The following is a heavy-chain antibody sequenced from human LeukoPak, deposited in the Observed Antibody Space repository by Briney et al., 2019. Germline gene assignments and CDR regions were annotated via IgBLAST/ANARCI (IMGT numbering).Heavy chain of an antibody. CDR1: GFTFSSYW. D-gene: IGHD2-21*02. J-gene: IGHJ6*02. CDR2: IKQDGSEK. V-gene: IGHV3-7*01. Sequence: GGSLRLSCAASGFTFSSYWMSWVRQAPGKGLEWVANIKQDGSEKYYVDSVKGRFTISRDNAKNSLYLQMNSLRAEDTAVYYCARDRDPRGSYYYYGMDVWGQGTTVTVSS. CDR3: ARDRDPRGSYYYYGMDV.